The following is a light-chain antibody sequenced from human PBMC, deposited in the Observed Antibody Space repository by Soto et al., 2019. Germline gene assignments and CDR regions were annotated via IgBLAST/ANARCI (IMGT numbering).Light chain of an antibody. J-gene: IGLJ1*01. CDR3: SSYAGSNNPYV. Sequence: QSALTQPLSASGSPGQSVTISCTGTSGDVGAYDYVSWYQQHPGKAPKLMIYEVSKRPLGVPDRFSGSKSGNTASLTVSGLQAEDEADYYCSSYAGSNNPYVFGTGTKVTVL. V-gene: IGLV2-8*01. CDR1: SGDVGAYDY. CDR2: EVS.